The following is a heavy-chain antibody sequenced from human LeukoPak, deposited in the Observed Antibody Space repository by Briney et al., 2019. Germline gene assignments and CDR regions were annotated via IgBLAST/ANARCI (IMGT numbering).Heavy chain of an antibody. Sequence: GGALRIFFAAPGFTLSSYRMKRGRPGPGEGVEWVSYISSSSSTIYYADSVKGRFTISRDNAKNSLYLQMNSLRAEDTAVYYCAELGITMIGDVWGKGTTVTVSS. CDR1: GFTLSSYR. D-gene: IGHD3-10*02. CDR3: AELGITMIGDV. CDR2: ISSSSSTI. J-gene: IGHJ6*04. V-gene: IGHV3-48*01.